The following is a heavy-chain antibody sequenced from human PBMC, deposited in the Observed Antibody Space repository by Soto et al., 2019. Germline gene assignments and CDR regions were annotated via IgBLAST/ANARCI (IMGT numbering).Heavy chain of an antibody. D-gene: IGHD5-18*01. CDR3: ARGYTYMVRIDY. CDR2: INPGGGST. CDR1: GYTFISQH. J-gene: IGHJ4*02. V-gene: IGHV1-46*01. Sequence: ASVKVSCKASGYTFISQHLHWVRQAPGRGLEWMGIINPGGGSTTYAQRFQGRVTMTRDTSTTTVYMELSSLRPEDTAVYFCARGYTYMVRIDYWGQGTLVTVSS.